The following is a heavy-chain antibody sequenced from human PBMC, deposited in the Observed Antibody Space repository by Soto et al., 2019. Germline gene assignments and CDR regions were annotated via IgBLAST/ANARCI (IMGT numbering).Heavy chain of an antibody. CDR3: AKVGSIAVYHYHYALDV. Sequence: QVQLMEFGGGVVQPGKSLRLSCVGSGFTFSSYGMHWVRQAPGKGLEWVAGISYDGTKKYYGDSVKGRFSISRDNSRQTVYLQMDSLRAEDTAVYYCAKVGSIAVYHYHYALDVWGQGTTVTVSS. CDR2: ISYDGTKK. D-gene: IGHD6-6*01. CDR1: GFTFSSYG. V-gene: IGHV3-30*18. J-gene: IGHJ6*02.